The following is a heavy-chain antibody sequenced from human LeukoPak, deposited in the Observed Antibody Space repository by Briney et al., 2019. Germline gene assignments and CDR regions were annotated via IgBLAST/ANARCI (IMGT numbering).Heavy chain of an antibody. Sequence: GWVRQPPGKGLEWIGSFYYTGSTFYSPSLKSRVTISVDTSKNQFSLKLSSVTAADTAVYYCARRSGTYHAFDIWGQGTMVTVSS. V-gene: IGHV4-39*01. CDR3: ARRSGTYHAFDI. D-gene: IGHD1-26*01. CDR2: FYYTGST. J-gene: IGHJ3*02.